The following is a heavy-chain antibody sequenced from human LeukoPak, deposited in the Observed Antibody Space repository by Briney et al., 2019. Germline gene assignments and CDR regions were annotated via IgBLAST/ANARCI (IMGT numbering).Heavy chain of an antibody. CDR2: INHSGST. D-gene: IGHD2-2*01. CDR3: ARKGRKVVPAAAGAFDI. V-gene: IGHV4-34*01. J-gene: IGHJ3*02. CDR1: GGSFSGYY. Sequence: KASETLSLTCAVYGGSFSGYYWSWIRQPPGKGLEWMGEINHSGSTNYNPSLKSRVTISVDTSKNQFSLKLSSVTAADTAVYYCARKGRKVVPAAAGAFDIWGQGTMVTVSS.